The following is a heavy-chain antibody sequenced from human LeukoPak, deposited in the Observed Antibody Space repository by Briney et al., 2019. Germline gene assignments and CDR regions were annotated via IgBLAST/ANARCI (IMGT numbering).Heavy chain of an antibody. V-gene: IGHV1-46*01. D-gene: IGHD1-26*01. CDR2: INPSGGST. J-gene: IGHJ4*02. Sequence: GASVKFSCKASGYTFINYYMHWVRQAPGQGLEWMGIINPSGGSTRYAQKFRGRVTMTRDTSTSTVYMELSSLRSEDTAVYYCARSYSGSYYAESGVDYWGQGTLVTVSS. CDR3: ARSYSGSYYAESGVDY. CDR1: GYTFINYY.